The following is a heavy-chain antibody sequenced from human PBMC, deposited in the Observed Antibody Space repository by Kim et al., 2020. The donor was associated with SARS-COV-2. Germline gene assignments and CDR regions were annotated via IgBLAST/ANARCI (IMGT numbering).Heavy chain of an antibody. V-gene: IGHV3-74*01. Sequence: GGSLRLSCAASGFTFSSYWMHWVRQAPGKGLVFVSLVNSDGSSTSYADSVKGRFIISRDNAKNTLFLHMNGLRAEDTAVYYCARDWDYGSGSSYTGGLDVWGQGTTVTVSS. CDR2: VNSDGSST. CDR1: GFTFSSYW. CDR3: ARDWDYGSGSSYTGGLDV. D-gene: IGHD3-10*01. J-gene: IGHJ6*02.